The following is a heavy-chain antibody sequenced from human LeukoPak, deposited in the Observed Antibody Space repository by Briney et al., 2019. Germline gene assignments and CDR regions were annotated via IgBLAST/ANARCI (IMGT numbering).Heavy chain of an antibody. J-gene: IGHJ3*02. CDR2: ISSSGSTI. CDR1: GFTFSDYY. V-gene: IGHV3-11*01. Sequence: PGGSLRLSCAASGFTFSDYYMSWLRQAPGKGLEGVLYISSSGSTIYYADSVKGRFTISKDNAKNSLYLQMNSLRAEDTAVYYCARDPGLTMVRRVIGILAFDIWGQGTMVTVSS. CDR3: ARDPGLTMVRRVIGILAFDI. D-gene: IGHD3-10*01.